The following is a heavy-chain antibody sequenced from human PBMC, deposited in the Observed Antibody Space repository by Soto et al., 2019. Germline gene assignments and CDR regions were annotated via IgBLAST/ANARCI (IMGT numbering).Heavy chain of an antibody. CDR1: GFTFTSYG. V-gene: IGHV3-30*03. Sequence: QAHLVESGGGVVQPGRSLRLSCAASGFTFTSYGMHWVRQAPGTRLEWVAVISYDGGLQHYADSVKGRFTISRANSKNMVLLQMNSLRAEDTAVYYCVSVRGYGHASVPYSWGQGTLVSFSS. J-gene: IGHJ4*02. CDR3: VSVRGYGHASVPYS. CDR2: ISYDGGLQ. D-gene: IGHD3-10*01.